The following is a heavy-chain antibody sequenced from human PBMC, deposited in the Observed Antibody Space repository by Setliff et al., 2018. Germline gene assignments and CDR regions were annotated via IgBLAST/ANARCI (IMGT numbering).Heavy chain of an antibody. D-gene: IGHD6-13*01. CDR3: ARAGLAATGRKGVFEY. V-gene: IGHV1-46*01. Sequence: ASVKVSCKATGYTLSRHYMHWARQAPGQGLEWMGIINPGGGSASIVQKFQGRVTMTSDTSTNTVYMELSGLTSDDTAVYYCARAGLAATGRKGVFEYWGQGTLVTVSS. CDR1: GYTLSRHY. CDR2: INPGGGSA. J-gene: IGHJ4*02.